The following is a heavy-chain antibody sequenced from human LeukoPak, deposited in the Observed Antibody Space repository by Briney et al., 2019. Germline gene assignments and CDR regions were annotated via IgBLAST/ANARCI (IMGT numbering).Heavy chain of an antibody. Sequence: GGSLRLSRAASGFTLSSYGMSWVRQAPGKGLEWVSAISGSGGSTYYADSVKGRFTISRENSKNKLYLQMNSLRAEDTAVYYCAKRSVVGVWGAYYFDYWGQGTLVTVSS. D-gene: IGHD3-16*01. CDR1: GFTLSSYG. CDR3: AKRSVVGVWGAYYFDY. V-gene: IGHV3-23*01. CDR2: ISGSGGST. J-gene: IGHJ4*02.